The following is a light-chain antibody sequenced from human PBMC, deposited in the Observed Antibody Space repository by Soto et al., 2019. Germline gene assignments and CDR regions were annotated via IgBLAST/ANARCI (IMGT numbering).Light chain of an antibody. CDR3: QQYNNWPLG. Sequence: ETVMTQSPATLSVSPGERATLSCRASQSVNSKLAWYQQKPGQAPRLLIHDASTMATGIPVRFSGSGSGTEFTLTISSLQSEDFAVYYCQQYNNWPLGFGGGTKVEIK. J-gene: IGKJ4*01. CDR1: QSVNSK. V-gene: IGKV3-15*01. CDR2: DAS.